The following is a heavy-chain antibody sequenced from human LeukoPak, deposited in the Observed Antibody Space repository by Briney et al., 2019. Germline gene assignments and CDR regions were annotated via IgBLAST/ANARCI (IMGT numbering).Heavy chain of an antibody. Sequence: ASVKVSCKASGYSFTNYDINWVRQATGQGLEWMGWMNPKSGDTGYSQKFQGRVFITRDTSINTAYMELSSLGSDDTAVYYCAKDGCRYCSSNLDYMDVWGKGTTVTISS. CDR1: GYSFTNYD. D-gene: IGHD2-2*01. CDR3: AKDGCRYCSSNLDYMDV. J-gene: IGHJ6*03. V-gene: IGHV1-8*03. CDR2: MNPKSGDT.